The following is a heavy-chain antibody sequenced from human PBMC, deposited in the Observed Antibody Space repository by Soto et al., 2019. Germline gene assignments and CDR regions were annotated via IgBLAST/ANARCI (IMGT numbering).Heavy chain of an antibody. CDR3: ARDDCSGGSCYTDY. D-gene: IGHD2-15*01. V-gene: IGHV4-59*01. J-gene: IGHJ4*02. CDR2: IYYSGST. CDR1: GGSIRSYY. Sequence: SETLSLTCTVSGGSIRSYYLSWIRQPPGKGLEWIGYIYYSGSTNYNPSLKSRVTISVDTSKNQFSLKLSSVTAADTAVYYCARDDCSGGSCYTDYWGQGTLVTVSS.